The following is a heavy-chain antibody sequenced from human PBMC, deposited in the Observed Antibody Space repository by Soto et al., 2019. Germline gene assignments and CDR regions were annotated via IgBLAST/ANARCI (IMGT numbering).Heavy chain of an antibody. CDR3: APHVSCSGGSCQYDAFAI. D-gene: IGHD2-15*01. J-gene: IGHJ3*02. CDR2: ITADGDT. V-gene: IGHV3-23*01. Sequence: EVQVLESGGGLVQPGGSLRLSCEGSGFTVSSHAMTWIRQAPGKGPEWVSTITADGDTYYADSVKGRFAMSRDTSESTRYLQMNSLGAEDTAAYYCAPHVSCSGGSCQYDAFAIRGQGTMVTVSS. CDR1: GFTVSSHA.